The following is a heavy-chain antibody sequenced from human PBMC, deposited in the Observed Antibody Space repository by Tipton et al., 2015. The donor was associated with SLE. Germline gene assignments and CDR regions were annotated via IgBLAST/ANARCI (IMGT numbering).Heavy chain of an antibody. V-gene: IGHV1-69*18. CDR1: GGTFSSSA. D-gene: IGHD3-22*01. CDR2: IIPIFGTA. CDR3: AKTRVTMIVVVRANYYGMDV. J-gene: IGHJ6*02. Sequence: QLVQSGAEVKKPGSSVKVSCKASGGTFSSSAISWVRQAPGQGLEWMGRIIPIFGTANYAQKFQGRVTITADESTSTAYMELSSLRSEDTAVYYCAKTRVTMIVVVRANYYGMDVWGQGTTVTVSS.